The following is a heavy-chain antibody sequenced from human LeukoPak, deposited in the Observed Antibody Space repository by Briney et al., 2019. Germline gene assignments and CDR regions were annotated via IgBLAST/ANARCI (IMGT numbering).Heavy chain of an antibody. D-gene: IGHD2-21*02. J-gene: IGHJ4*02. V-gene: IGHV1-69*13. CDR3: ARGGIAYCGGDCSVEFDY. Sequence: SVKVSCKASGGTFSSYAISWVRQAPGQGLEWMGGIIPIFGTANYAQKFQGRVTITADESTSTAYMELSSLRSEDTAVYYCARGGIAYCGGDCSVEFDYWGQGTLVTVSS. CDR1: GGTFSSYA. CDR2: IIPIFGTA.